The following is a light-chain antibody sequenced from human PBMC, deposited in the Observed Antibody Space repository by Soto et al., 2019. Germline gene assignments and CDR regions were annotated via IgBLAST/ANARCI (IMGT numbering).Light chain of an antibody. Sequence: QSVLTQPASVSGSPGQSITISCTGTSSDVGGYNYVSWYQQHPGKAPKLMIYGVNNRPSGVSNRFSGSKSGNTASLTISGLQTEDDADYYCSSYTSISTYVFGTGTKVT. CDR1: SSDVGGYNY. V-gene: IGLV2-14*03. CDR3: SSYTSISTYV. J-gene: IGLJ1*01. CDR2: GVN.